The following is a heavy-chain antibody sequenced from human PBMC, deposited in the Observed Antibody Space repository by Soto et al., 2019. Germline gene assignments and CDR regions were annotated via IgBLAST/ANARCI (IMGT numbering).Heavy chain of an antibody. V-gene: IGHV3-30-3*01. D-gene: IGHD6-19*01. J-gene: IGHJ4*02. CDR1: GFTFSSYA. CDR3: ASIAVAGPIDY. CDR2: ISYDGSNK. Sequence: SLRLSCAASGFTFSSYAMHWVRQAPGKGLEWVAVISYDGSNKYYADSVKGRFTISRDNSKNTLYLQMNSLRAEDTAVYYCASIAVAGPIDYWGQGTLVTVSS.